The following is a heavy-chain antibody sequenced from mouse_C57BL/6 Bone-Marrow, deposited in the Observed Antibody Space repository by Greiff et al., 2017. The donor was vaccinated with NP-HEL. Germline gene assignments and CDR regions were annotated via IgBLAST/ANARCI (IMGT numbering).Heavy chain of an antibody. D-gene: IGHD1-1*01. Sequence: EVQLQQSGAELVKPGASVKLSCKASGFNINDYYMHWVKQRTEQGLEWIGRIDPDDGETKYDPKFQGKATLTADTSSNTAYLQLSSLTSEDTDVSDCARDYGSSALDYWGQGTTLTVSS. CDR1: GFNINDYY. CDR2: IDPDDGET. CDR3: ARDYGSSALDY. V-gene: IGHV14-2*01. J-gene: IGHJ2*01.